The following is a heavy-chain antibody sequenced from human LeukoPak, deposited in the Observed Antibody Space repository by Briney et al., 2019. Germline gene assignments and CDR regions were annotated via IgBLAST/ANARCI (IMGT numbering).Heavy chain of an antibody. V-gene: IGHV3-30-3*02. Sequence: GGSLRLSCEASGFTFSSYAMHWVRQAPGKGLEWVAVISYDGSNKYYADSVKGRFTISRDNSKNTLYLQMNSLRAEDTAVYYCAKPMNRELAPFDYWGQGTLVTVSS. D-gene: IGHD1-26*01. CDR3: AKPMNRELAPFDY. J-gene: IGHJ4*02. CDR2: ISYDGSNK. CDR1: GFTFSSYA.